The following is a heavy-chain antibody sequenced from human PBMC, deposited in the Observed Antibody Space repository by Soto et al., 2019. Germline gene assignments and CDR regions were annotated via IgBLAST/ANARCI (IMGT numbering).Heavy chain of an antibody. CDR2: IRSKANSDAT. CDR3: TRPRCSSTSCYMGY. J-gene: IGHJ4*02. CDR1: GFTFSGSA. D-gene: IGHD2-2*02. V-gene: IGHV3-73*02. Sequence: EVQLVESGGGLVQPGGSLKLSCAASGFTFSGSAMHWVRQASGKGLEWVGRIRSKANSDATAYAASVKGRFTISRDDSKNTAYLQMNSLKTEDTAVYYCTRPRCSSTSCYMGYWGQGTLVTVSS.